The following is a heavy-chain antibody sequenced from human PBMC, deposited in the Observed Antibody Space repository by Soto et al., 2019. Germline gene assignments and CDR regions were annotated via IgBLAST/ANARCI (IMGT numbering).Heavy chain of an antibody. D-gene: IGHD1-1*01. V-gene: IGHV3-23*01. CDR3: AKNRFNDLLIQPFDY. Sequence: GGSLRLSCAASGFTFSNYAMNWVRQAPGKGLEWVSIISGSGGTTYYADSVKGRFTMSRDKSKNTLYLQVNSLRAEDTAVYYCAKNRFNDLLIQPFDYWGQGILVTVSS. CDR2: ISGSGGTT. CDR1: GFTFSNYA. J-gene: IGHJ4*02.